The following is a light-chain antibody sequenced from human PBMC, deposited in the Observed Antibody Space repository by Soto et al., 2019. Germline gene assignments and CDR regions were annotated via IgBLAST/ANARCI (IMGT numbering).Light chain of an antibody. CDR1: QSVSNSY. CDR2: GAS. CDR3: QQYGSSPPIT. Sequence: EIVLTRSPGTLSLSPGERATLSCRASQSVSNSYLAWYQQKPGQAPRLLIYGASSRATGIPDRFSGSGSGTDFTLTISRLEPEEFAVYYCQQYGSSPPITFGQGTRPEIK. V-gene: IGKV3-20*01. J-gene: IGKJ5*01.